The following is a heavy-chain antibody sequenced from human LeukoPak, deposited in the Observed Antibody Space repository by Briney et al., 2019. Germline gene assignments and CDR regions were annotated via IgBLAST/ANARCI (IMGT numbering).Heavy chain of an antibody. V-gene: IGHV3-33*01. CDR1: GFTFSSYG. CDR2: IWYDGSNK. D-gene: IGHD6-19*01. CDR3: AREGSSGWYVIGY. J-gene: IGHJ4*02. Sequence: GGSLRLSCAASGFTFSSYGMHWVRQAPGKGLEWVAVIWYDGSNKHYADSVKGRFTISRDNSKNTLYLQMNSLRAEDTAVYYCAREGSSGWYVIGYWGQGTLVTVSS.